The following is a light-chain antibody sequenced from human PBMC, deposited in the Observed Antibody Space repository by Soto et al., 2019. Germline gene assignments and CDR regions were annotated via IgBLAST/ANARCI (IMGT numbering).Light chain of an antibody. V-gene: IGLV2-14*01. CDR1: SSDVGGYNY. CDR2: AVS. J-gene: IGLJ2*01. CDR3: SSYTSSSTLVV. Sequence: QSALTQPASVSGSPGQSITISCTGTSSDVGGYNYVSWFQQHPGKAPKLMIYAVSNWPSGVSNRFSGSKSGNTASLTISGLQAEDEADYYCSSYTSSSTLVVFGGGTKLTVL.